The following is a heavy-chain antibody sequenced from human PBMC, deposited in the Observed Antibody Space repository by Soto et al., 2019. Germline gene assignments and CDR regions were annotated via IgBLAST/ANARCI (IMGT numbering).Heavy chain of an antibody. CDR1: GGTFSSYA. CDR3: TGRDSTTYDY. J-gene: IGHJ4*02. V-gene: IGHV1-69*12. Sequence: QVQLVQSGAEVKKPGSSVKVSCKASGGTFSSYAISWVRQAPGQGLEWMGGIIPIFGTANYAQKFQGRVTITEDASTSTAYMQLTSMRSEDTAVYYCTGRDSTTYDYWGQGTLVTVSS. D-gene: IGHD1-1*01. CDR2: IIPIFGTA.